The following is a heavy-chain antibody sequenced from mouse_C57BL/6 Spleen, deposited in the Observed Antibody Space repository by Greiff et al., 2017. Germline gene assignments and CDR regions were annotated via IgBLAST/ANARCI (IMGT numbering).Heavy chain of an antibody. CDR3: AGGGLRRGFAY. Sequence: EVQLQQSGPELVTPGASVKMSCTASGYTFTDYNMHWVKQSHGKSLEWLGYINPNNGGTSYTPKFKGKATFTVNTSSHTAYMELRREASDESAVDYWAGGGLRRGFAYWGQGTLVTVSA. CDR2: INPNNGGT. CDR1: GYTFTDYN. J-gene: IGHJ3*01. D-gene: IGHD2-4*01. V-gene: IGHV1-22*01.